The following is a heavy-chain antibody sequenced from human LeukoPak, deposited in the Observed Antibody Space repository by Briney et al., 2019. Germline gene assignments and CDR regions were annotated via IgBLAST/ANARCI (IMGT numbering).Heavy chain of an antibody. CDR1: GYTFTGYY. CDR3: ARDALPNAVRTWFDP. J-gene: IGHJ5*02. Sequence: ASVKVSCKASGYTFTGYYMLWVRQAPGQGLEWMGWINPNSGGTNYAQKFQGRVTMTRDTSISTAYMELGRLRSDDTAVYYCARDALPNAVRTWFDPWGQGTLVTVSS. V-gene: IGHV1-2*02. CDR2: INPNSGGT. D-gene: IGHD4-17*01.